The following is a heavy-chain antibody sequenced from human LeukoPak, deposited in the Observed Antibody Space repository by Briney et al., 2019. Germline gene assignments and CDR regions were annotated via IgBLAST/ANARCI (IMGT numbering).Heavy chain of an antibody. J-gene: IGHJ4*02. CDR2: ISSSSNTV. Sequence: GGSLRLSYAASGFTFSDYYMTWVRQAPGKGLEWVSYISSSSNTVCYADSVKGRLTVSRDNANNSLYVQMTNLRAEDTAVYYCARRAMGATSFDYWGQGTLVTVSS. CDR3: ARRAMGATSFDY. CDR1: GFTFSDYY. V-gene: IGHV3-11*04. D-gene: IGHD1-26*01.